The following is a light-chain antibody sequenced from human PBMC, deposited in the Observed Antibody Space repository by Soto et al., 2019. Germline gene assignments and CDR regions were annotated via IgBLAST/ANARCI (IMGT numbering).Light chain of an antibody. V-gene: IGKV3-11*01. Sequence: EIVLTQSPATLSLSPGERATLSCRASQSVSTYLAWYQQQPGQAPRLLIYDASNRVTGIPARFSGSGSGTDFTLTIRSLEPEDFAVYYCQQRSNWPPLTFGGGTKVEIK. CDR1: QSVSTY. J-gene: IGKJ4*01. CDR3: QQRSNWPPLT. CDR2: DAS.